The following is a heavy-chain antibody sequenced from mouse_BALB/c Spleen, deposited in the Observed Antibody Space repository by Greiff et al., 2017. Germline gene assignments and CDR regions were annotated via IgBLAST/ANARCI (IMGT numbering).Heavy chain of an antibody. V-gene: IGHV1-18*01. CDR1: GYTFTDYY. J-gene: IGHJ4*01. D-gene: IGHD2-4*01. CDR2: INPNNGGT. CDR3: ARRATMITYCCSMDY. Sequence: VQLQQSGPELVKPGASVKISCKASGYTFTDYYMDWVKQSHGKSLEWIGDINPNNGGTIYNQKFKGKATLTVDESSSTAYMELRSLTSEDTAVYYCARRATMITYCCSMDYWGQGTTVTVSS.